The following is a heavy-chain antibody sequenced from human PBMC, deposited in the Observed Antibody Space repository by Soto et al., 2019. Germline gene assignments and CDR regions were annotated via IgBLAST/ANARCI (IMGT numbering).Heavy chain of an antibody. CDR3: ARVKYYYDSSGSSTHWLYYGMDV. Sequence: ASVKVSCKASGGTFSSYAISWVRQAPGQGLEWMGGIIPIFGTANYAQKFQGRVTITADESTSTAYMELSSLRSEDTAVYYCARVKYYYDSSGSSTHWLYYGMDVRGQGTTVTVPS. D-gene: IGHD3-22*01. CDR1: GGTFSSYA. V-gene: IGHV1-69*13. J-gene: IGHJ6*02. CDR2: IIPIFGTA.